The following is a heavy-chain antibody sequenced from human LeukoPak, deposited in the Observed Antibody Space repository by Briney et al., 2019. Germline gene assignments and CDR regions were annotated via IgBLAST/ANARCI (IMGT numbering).Heavy chain of an antibody. CDR1: GGSFSGYY. D-gene: IGHD3-10*01. Sequence: PSETLSLTCAVYGGSFSGYYWSWIRQPPGKGLEWIGEINHSGSTNYNPSLESRVTISVDTSKNQFSLKLSSVTAADTAVYYCARGTSRGYLDYWGQGTLVTVSS. CDR2: INHSGST. CDR3: ARGTSRGYLDY. V-gene: IGHV4-34*01. J-gene: IGHJ4*02.